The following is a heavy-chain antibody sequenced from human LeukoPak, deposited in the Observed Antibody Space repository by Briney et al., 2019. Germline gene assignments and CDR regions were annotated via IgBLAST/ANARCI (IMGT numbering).Heavy chain of an antibody. J-gene: IGHJ5*02. V-gene: IGHV4-4*02. CDR1: GGSITSSNW. D-gene: IGHD4-17*01. Sequence: SETLSLTCAISGGSITSSNWWTWVRQPPGKGLEWVGEIYLRGNTNYNPSLESRVSISVDESKTQLSLRLESVTAADTAVYYCARGTITTVTDTWGPGTLVTVSS. CDR2: IYLRGNT. CDR3: ARGTITTVTDT.